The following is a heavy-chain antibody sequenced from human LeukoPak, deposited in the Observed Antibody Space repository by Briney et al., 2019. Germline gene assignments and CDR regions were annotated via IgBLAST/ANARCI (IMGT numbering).Heavy chain of an antibody. V-gene: IGHV3-30-3*01. D-gene: IGHD6-19*01. CDR2: ISFDGTNK. Sequence: GGSLRLSCAASGFSFSSYAMHWVRQAPGKGLEWVAVISFDGTNKYYAASVKGRLTISRDNSENTLHLQMSSLRAEDTAVYFCAGEVAVSGTENGAFNVWGPGTTVIVSS. CDR1: GFSFSSYA. J-gene: IGHJ6*02. CDR3: AGEVAVSGTENGAFNV.